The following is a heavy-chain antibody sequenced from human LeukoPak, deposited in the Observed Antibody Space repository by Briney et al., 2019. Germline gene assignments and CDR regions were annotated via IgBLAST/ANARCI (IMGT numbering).Heavy chain of an antibody. J-gene: IGHJ5*02. CDR2: INPSGGST. D-gene: IGHD3-3*01. Sequence: GASVKVSCKASGYTFTTYHMHWVRQAPGQGLEWMGIINPSGGSTNYAQKFQGRVTMTRDMSTSTVYMELSSLRSDDTAVYYCAREGVTIFGLVRTQTTKSPHRFDPWGQGTLVTVSS. CDR3: AREGVTIFGLVRTQTTKSPHRFDP. CDR1: GYTFTTYH. V-gene: IGHV1-46*01.